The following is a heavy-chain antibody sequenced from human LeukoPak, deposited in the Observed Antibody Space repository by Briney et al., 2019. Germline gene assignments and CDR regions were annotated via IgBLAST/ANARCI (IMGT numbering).Heavy chain of an antibody. D-gene: IGHD4-11*01. J-gene: IGHJ4*02. CDR3: ATDPQSRMTTVTTGGFDY. V-gene: IGHV1-2*04. CDR2: INPNSGGT. CDR1: GYTFTGYY. Sequence: GASVKVSCNASGYTFTGYYMHWVRQAPGQGLEWMGWINPNSGGTNYAQKFQGWVTMTRDTSISTAYMELSSLRSEDTAVYYCATDPQSRMTTVTTGGFDYWGQGTLVTVSS.